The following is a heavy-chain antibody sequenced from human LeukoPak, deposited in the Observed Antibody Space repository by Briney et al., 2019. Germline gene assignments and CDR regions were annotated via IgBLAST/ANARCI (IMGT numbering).Heavy chain of an antibody. CDR2: ISGSGGST. Sequence: GGSLRLSCAASGFTFSSYAMSWVRQAPGKGLEWVSAISGSGGSTYYADSVKGRFTISRDNSKNTLYLQMNSLRAEDTAVYYCAKRPPAYSPSSLIHRRYYYYYMDVWGKGTTVTVSS. J-gene: IGHJ6*03. D-gene: IGHD6-13*01. V-gene: IGHV3-23*01. CDR3: AKRPPAYSPSSLIHRRYYYYYMDV. CDR1: GFTFSSYA.